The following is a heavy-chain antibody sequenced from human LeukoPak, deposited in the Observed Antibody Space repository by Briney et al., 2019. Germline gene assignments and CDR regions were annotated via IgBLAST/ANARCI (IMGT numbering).Heavy chain of an antibody. J-gene: IGHJ5*02. D-gene: IGHD3-10*01. CDR2: IYYSGST. Sequence: SETLSLTCTVSGGSISSSSYYWGWIRQPPGKGLEWIGSIYYSGSTYYNPSLKSRVTISVDTSRNQFSLKLSSVTAADTAVYYCARTKKEITMVRGAYANWFDPWGQGTLVTVSS. V-gene: IGHV4-39*01. CDR3: ARTKKEITMVRGAYANWFDP. CDR1: GGSISSSSYY.